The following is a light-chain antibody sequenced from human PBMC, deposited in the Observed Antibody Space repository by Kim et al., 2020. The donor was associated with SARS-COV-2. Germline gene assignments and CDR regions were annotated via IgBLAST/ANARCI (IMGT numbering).Light chain of an antibody. Sequence: STLSASVGGRVTLTCRASQSVSRWLTWYQQKPGKAPKLLIYDGSNLQSGVPSRFSGSGSGTEFTLTISSLQPDDFAIYYCQHRQTFGQGTKVEIK. V-gene: IGKV1-5*01. CDR2: DGS. CDR1: QSVSRW. J-gene: IGKJ1*01. CDR3: QHRQT.